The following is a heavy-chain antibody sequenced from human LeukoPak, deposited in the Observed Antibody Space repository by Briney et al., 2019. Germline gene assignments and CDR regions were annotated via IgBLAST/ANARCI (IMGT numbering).Heavy chain of an antibody. CDR1: GGSISSYY. D-gene: IGHD5-18*01. Sequence: ETLSLTCTVSGGSISSYYWSWIRQPPGKGLEWIGYIYYSGSTNYNPSLKSRVTISVDTSKNQFSLKLSSVTAADTAVYYCARGGYTYGFDTFDIWGQGTMVTVSS. V-gene: IGHV4-59*12. J-gene: IGHJ3*02. CDR2: IYYSGST. CDR3: ARGGYTYGFDTFDI.